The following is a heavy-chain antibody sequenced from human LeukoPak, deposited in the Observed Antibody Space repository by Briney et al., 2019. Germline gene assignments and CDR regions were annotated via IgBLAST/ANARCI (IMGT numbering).Heavy chain of an antibody. CDR3: ARVAVYDFWSGYRSNYYYYGMDV. CDR2: ISYDGSAK. CDR1: GFTFSSDA. V-gene: IGHV3-30*03. J-gene: IGHJ6*02. D-gene: IGHD3-3*01. Sequence: GGSLRLSCAASGFTFSSDAMHWVRQAPGKGLEWVTFISYDGSAKYYADSVKGRFTISRDNAKNTLYLQMNSLRAEDTAVYYCARVAVYDFWSGYRSNYYYYGMDVWGQGTTVTVSS.